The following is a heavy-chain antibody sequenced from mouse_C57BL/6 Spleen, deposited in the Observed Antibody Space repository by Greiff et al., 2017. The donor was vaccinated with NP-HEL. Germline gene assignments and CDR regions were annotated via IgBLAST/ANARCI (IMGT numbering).Heavy chain of an antibody. CDR3: ARHGDYAWFAY. D-gene: IGHD2-4*01. Sequence: EVMLVESGGDLVKPGGSLKLSCAASGFTFSSYGMSWVRQTPDKRLEWVATISSGGSYTYYPDSVKGRFTISRDNAKNTLYLQMSSLKSEDTAMYYCARHGDYAWFAYWGQGTLVTVSA. J-gene: IGHJ3*01. CDR1: GFTFSSYG. V-gene: IGHV5-6*01. CDR2: ISSGGSYT.